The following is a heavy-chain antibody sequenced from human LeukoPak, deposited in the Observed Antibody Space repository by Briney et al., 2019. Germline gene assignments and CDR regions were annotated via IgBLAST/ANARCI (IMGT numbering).Heavy chain of an antibody. J-gene: IGHJ4*02. Sequence: GRSLRLSCTASGFTFSSYWMHWVRQAQGKGLEWVSRITSDGSSTSHADSVKGRFTTSRDNAKNTLYLQMNSLRAEDTAVYYCSRGVGATDNWGQGTLVTVSS. D-gene: IGHD1-26*01. CDR1: GFTFSSYW. V-gene: IGHV3-74*01. CDR3: SRGVGATDN. CDR2: ITSDGSST.